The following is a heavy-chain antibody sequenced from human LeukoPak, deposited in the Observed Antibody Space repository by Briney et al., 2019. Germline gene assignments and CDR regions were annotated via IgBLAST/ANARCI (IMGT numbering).Heavy chain of an antibody. CDR2: ISYDGSNK. J-gene: IGHJ4*02. CDR1: GFTFSSYA. CDR3: ARGIYSSSKDYFDY. D-gene: IGHD6-13*01. Sequence: GRSLRLSCAASGFTFSSYAMHWVRQAPGKGLEWVAVISYDGSNKYYADSVKGRFTISRDNSKNTLYLQMNSLRAEDTAVYYCARGIYSSSKDYFDYWGQGTLVTVPS. V-gene: IGHV3-30*04.